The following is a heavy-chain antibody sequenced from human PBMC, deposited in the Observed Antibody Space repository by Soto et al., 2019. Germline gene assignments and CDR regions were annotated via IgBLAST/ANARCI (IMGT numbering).Heavy chain of an antibody. Sequence: SETLSLTCAVYGGSFSDYYWTWIRQPPGKGLEWIGEINHSGSTNSNPSLETRVTIPVDTSKNLFSLNMSSVTAADTAMYYCARGELSRWYFDYWGQGTLVTVS. V-gene: IGHV4-34*01. CDR3: ARGELSRWYFDY. CDR1: GGSFSDYY. D-gene: IGHD3-16*02. CDR2: INHSGST. J-gene: IGHJ4*02.